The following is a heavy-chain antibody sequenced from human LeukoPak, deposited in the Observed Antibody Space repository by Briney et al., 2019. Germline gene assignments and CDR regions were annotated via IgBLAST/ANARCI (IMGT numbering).Heavy chain of an antibody. J-gene: IGHJ6*03. CDR2: IYYSGST. V-gene: IGHV4-59*01. Sequence: PSETLSLTCTVSGGSISSYYWSWIRQPPGKGLEWIGYIYYSGSTNYNPSLKSRVIISVDTSKNQFSLKLSSVTAADTAVYYCARGGYYDFWSGYYYYYYYMDVWGKGTTVTVSS. CDR1: GGSISSYY. D-gene: IGHD3-3*01. CDR3: ARGGYYDFWSGYYYYYYYMDV.